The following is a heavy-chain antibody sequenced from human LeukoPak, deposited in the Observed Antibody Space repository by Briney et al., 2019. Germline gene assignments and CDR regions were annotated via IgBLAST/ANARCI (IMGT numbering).Heavy chain of an antibody. CDR3: AATYGSGSRGDAFDI. V-gene: IGHV3-30*04. CDR2: ISYDGSNK. D-gene: IGHD3-10*01. CDR1: GFTFSSYA. J-gene: IGHJ3*02. Sequence: PGGSLRLSCAASGFTFSSYAMHWVRQAPGKGLEWVAVISYDGSNKYYADSVKGRFTISRDNSKNTLYLQMNSLRAEDTAVYYCAATYGSGSRGDAFDIWGQGTMVTVSS.